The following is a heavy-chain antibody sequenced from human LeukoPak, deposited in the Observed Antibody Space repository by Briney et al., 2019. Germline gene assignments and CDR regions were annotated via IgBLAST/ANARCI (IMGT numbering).Heavy chain of an antibody. J-gene: IGHJ4*02. D-gene: IGHD6-25*01. CDR1: GFIFNNYR. Sequence: GGSLRLSCVASGFIFNNYRMTWVRQAPGKGPEWVANIKQDGSEKQYVDSVKGRFAISRDNAKQSLYLQINTLRAEDTAVYYCVRGPHIAATSYWGQGTLVTVSS. V-gene: IGHV3-7*03. CDR2: IKQDGSEK. CDR3: VRGPHIAATSY.